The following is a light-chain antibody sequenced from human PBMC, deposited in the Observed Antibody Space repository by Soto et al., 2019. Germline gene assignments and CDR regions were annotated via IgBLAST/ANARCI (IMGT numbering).Light chain of an antibody. J-gene: IGKJ2*01. Sequence: DAQLTQSPSSLSASVGDRVTITCRASQTVRTYLNWYQQRPGKAPRLLIYDASSLLGGVPSRFSGSGSGTDFTLSISSLQPEDSATYYCQQSYSTPHTFGQGTKLEIK. CDR3: QQSYSTPHT. CDR1: QTVRTY. CDR2: DAS. V-gene: IGKV1-39*01.